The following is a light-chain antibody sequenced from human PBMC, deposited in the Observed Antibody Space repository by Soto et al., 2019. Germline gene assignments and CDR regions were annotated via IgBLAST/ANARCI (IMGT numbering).Light chain of an antibody. Sequence: EIVLTQSPGTLSLSPGERATLSCRASQSVSSSYLAWYQQKPGQAPRLLIYGASSRATGIPDRFSGSGSGTDFTFTISRLEPEDFAVYSCQQYDSSPLTFGGGTKVEIK. J-gene: IGKJ4*01. V-gene: IGKV3-20*01. CDR1: QSVSSSY. CDR3: QQYDSSPLT. CDR2: GAS.